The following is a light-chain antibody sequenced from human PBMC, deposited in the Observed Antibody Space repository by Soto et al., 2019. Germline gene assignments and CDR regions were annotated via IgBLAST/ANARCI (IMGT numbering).Light chain of an antibody. V-gene: IGLV2-14*01. CDR2: DVS. J-gene: IGLJ1*01. Sequence: QSALTQPASVSGSPGQSITISCTGTNSDVGAYNYVSWYQQHPGKAPKLMISDVSPRPSGVSNRFSGSKSGNTASLTISGLQAEDEADYYCSSYTSSSSGVFGTGTKVTVL. CDR3: SSYTSSSSGV. CDR1: NSDVGAYNY.